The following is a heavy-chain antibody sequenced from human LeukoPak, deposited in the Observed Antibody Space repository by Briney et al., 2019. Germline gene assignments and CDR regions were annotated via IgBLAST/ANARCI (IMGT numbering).Heavy chain of an antibody. D-gene: IGHD6-19*01. V-gene: IGHV4-34*01. CDR2: INHSGST. Sequence: SETLSLTCAVYGGSFSGYYWSWIRQPPGKGLEWIGEINHSGSTNYNPSLKSRVTISVDTSKNQFPLKLSSVTAADTAVYYCARGKQWLVPYNWFDPWGQGTLVTVSS. J-gene: IGHJ5*02. CDR3: ARGKQWLVPYNWFDP. CDR1: GGSFSGYY.